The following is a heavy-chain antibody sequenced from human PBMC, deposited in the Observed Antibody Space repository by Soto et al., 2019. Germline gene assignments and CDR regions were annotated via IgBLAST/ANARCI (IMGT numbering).Heavy chain of an antibody. CDR1: GFTFSAYG. D-gene: IGHD3-10*01. CDR2: IWYDGSNK. Sequence: GGSLRLSCEVSGFTFSAYGMHWVRQAPGKGLEWVAVIWYDGSNKYYADSVKGRFTISRDNSKNTLYLQMNSLRAEDTAVYYCARDEGLGVNYYYYGMDVWGQGTTVTVSS. CDR3: ARDEGLGVNYYYYGMDV. V-gene: IGHV3-33*08. J-gene: IGHJ6*02.